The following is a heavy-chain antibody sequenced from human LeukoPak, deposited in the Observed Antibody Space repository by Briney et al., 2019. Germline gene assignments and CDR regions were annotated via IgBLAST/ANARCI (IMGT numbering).Heavy chain of an antibody. D-gene: IGHD6-6*01. CDR2: IYPGDSNT. CDR1: GYSFTSYW. J-gene: IGHJ6*02. CDR3: ARHSSSSGYYGMDV. V-gene: IGHV5-51*01. Sequence: GESLKISCKGSGYSFTSYWIAWVRQMPGKGLEWMGIIYPGDSNTSYSPSFQGQVTISADKSITTAYLQCSSLKASDTAMYYCARHSSSSGYYGMDVWGQGTTVNVSS.